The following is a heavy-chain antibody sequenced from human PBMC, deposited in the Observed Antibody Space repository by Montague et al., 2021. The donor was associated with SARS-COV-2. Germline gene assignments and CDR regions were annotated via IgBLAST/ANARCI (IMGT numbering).Heavy chain of an antibody. CDR1: AGSISTNSYY. D-gene: IGHD3-10*01. CDR2: TSYSGST. CDR3: ARPWYFYGSGSYKNSWFDP. Sequence: SETLSLTCTVSAGSISTNSYYWAWIPHPPGKGLEWLGCTSYSGSTYPNLSLQIRLSMSVYMSKNYFSLKLSSVTAADTAVYYCARPWYFYGSGSYKNSWFDPWGQGTRVTVSS. J-gene: IGHJ5*02. V-gene: IGHV4-39*02.